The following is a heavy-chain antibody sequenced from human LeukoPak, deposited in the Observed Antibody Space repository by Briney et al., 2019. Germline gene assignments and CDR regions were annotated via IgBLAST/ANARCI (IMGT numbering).Heavy chain of an antibody. CDR1: GYAFTDYS. V-gene: IGHV1-2*02. CDR3: ARDLYCNSAKCYSNWFNT. CDR2: INPKNGGT. D-gene: IGHD2/OR15-2a*01. Sequence: ASVKVSCKPSGYAFTDYSIHWLRQVPGQGPEWIGWINPKNGGTNYAQTFQGRVTMTRDTSITTAYMELSSLRSDDTAVYYCARDLYCNSAKCYSNWFNTWGQGTLVTVSS. J-gene: IGHJ5*02.